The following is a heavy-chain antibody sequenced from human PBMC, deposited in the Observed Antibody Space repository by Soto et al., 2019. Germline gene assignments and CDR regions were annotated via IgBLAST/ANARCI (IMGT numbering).Heavy chain of an antibody. CDR1: GGTFSSYA. V-gene: IGHV1-69*12. D-gene: IGHD3-22*01. CDR3: ASSPNYYAISGYNFQH. J-gene: IGHJ1*01. Sequence: QVQLVQSGAEVKKPGSSVKVSCKASGGTFSSYAISWVRQAPGQGLEWMGGIIPIFGTANYAQKFQGRVTIAADESTSTAYMELSSLRSEDTAVYYCASSPNYYAISGYNFQHWCQGTLVTVSS. CDR2: IIPIFGTA.